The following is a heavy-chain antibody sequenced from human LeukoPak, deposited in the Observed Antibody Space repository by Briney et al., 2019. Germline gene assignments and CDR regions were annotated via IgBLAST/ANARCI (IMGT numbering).Heavy chain of an antibody. J-gene: IGHJ6*03. Sequence: ASVKVSCKASGYTFTGYYMHWVRQAPGQGLEWMGWINPNSGGTNYAQKFQGRVTMTRDTSISTAYMELSRLRSDDTAVYYCARGGSRGRNYYYYYMDVWGKGTTVTVSS. D-gene: IGHD1-14*01. V-gene: IGHV1-2*02. CDR2: INPNSGGT. CDR3: ARGGSRGRNYYYYYMDV. CDR1: GYTFTGYY.